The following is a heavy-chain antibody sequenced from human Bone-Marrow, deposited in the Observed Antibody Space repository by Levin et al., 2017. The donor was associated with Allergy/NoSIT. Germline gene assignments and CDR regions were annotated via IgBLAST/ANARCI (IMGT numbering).Heavy chain of an antibody. CDR2: ISWNSGSI. V-gene: IGHV3-9*01. CDR1: GFTFDDYA. D-gene: IGHD5-24*01. Sequence: GGSLRLSCAASGFTFDDYAMHWVRQAPGKGLEWVSGISWNSGSIGYADSVKGRFTISRDNAKNSLYLQMNSLRAEDTALYYCAKAGWLQSYDYWGQGTLVTVSS. J-gene: IGHJ4*02. CDR3: AKAGWLQSYDY.